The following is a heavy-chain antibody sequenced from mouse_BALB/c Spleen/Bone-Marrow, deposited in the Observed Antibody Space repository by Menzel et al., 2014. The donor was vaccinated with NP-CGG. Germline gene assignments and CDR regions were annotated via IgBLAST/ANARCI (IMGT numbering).Heavy chain of an antibody. CDR2: ISNGSSTI. Sequence: KLQESGGGLVQPGGSRKLSCAASGFTFSSFGMHWVRQAPEKGLEWVAYISNGSSTIYYADTVKGRFTISRDNPKNTLFLQMTSLRSEDTAMYYCARKGAMITHYYAMDYWGQGTSVTVSS. D-gene: IGHD2-4*01. CDR1: GFTFSSFG. J-gene: IGHJ4*01. CDR3: ARKGAMITHYYAMDY. V-gene: IGHV5-17*02.